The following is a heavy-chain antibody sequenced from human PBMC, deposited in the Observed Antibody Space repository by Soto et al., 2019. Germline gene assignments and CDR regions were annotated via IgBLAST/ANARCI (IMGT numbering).Heavy chain of an antibody. D-gene: IGHD3-10*01. V-gene: IGHV4-59*01. Sequence: KPSETLSLTCTVSGGSISSYYWSWIRQPPGKGLEWIGYIYYSGSTNYNPSLKSRVTISVDTSKNQFPLKLSSVTAADTAVYYCARVRYYYGSGSYYVDYWGQGTLVTVSS. CDR3: ARVRYYYGSGSYYVDY. J-gene: IGHJ4*02. CDR2: IYYSGST. CDR1: GGSISSYY.